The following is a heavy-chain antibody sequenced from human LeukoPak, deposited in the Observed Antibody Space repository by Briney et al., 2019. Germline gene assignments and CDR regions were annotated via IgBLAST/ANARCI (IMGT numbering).Heavy chain of an antibody. CDR1: GGSISNYY. CDR2: IYYTGST. CDR3: ARRSTFENYFDS. D-gene: IGHD3-10*01. J-gene: IGHJ4*02. Sequence: SETLSLTCTVSGGSISNYYWSWIRQPPGKGLEWIGYIYYTGSTTYNPSLNSRLTISVDTSKNQFSLKLSSVTAADTAVYYCARRSTFENYFDSWGQGTLVTVSS. V-gene: IGHV4-59*08.